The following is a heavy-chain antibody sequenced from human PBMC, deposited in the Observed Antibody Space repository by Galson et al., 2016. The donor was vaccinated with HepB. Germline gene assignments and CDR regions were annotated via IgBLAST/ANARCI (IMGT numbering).Heavy chain of an antibody. CDR2: MKPRSGNT. D-gene: IGHD4-11*01. CDR3: ARAHSPPNDYGNPYYFDS. V-gene: IGHV1-8*01. J-gene: IGHJ4*02. Sequence: SVKVSCKASGYLFNSYDINWMRQATGQGLEWMGWMKPRSGNTVYAQKFQGRVTMTRETSITTAYLELTSLSPEDTAVYFCARAHSPPNDYGNPYYFDSWGQGTLVTVSS. CDR1: GYLFNSYD.